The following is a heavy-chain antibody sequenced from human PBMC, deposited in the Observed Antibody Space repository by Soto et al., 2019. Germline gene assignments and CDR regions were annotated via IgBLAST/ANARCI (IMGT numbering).Heavy chain of an antibody. Sequence: QVQLVQSGAEVKKPGASVKVSCKASGYTFTSYGISWVRQAPGQGLERMGWISAYNGNTNYAQKLQGRVTMTTDTPTRTAYMEPRSLRSDDTAVYYCAGQRNDDGMPDYWGQGTLVTVSS. J-gene: IGHJ4*02. CDR2: ISAYNGNT. CDR1: GYTFTSYG. V-gene: IGHV1-18*01. D-gene: IGHD1-1*01. CDR3: AGQRNDDGMPDY.